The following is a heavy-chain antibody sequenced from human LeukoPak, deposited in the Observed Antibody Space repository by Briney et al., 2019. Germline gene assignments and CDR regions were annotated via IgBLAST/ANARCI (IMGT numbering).Heavy chain of an antibody. Sequence: PGGSLRLSCAASGFTFSSYAMSWVRQAPGKGLEWVSAISGSGGSTYYADSVKGRFTISRDNSKNTLYLQMNSLRAEDTAVYYCAKDGSGGYYDSSGYSGGLNDYWGQGTLVTVSS. CDR3: AKDGSGGYYDSSGYSGGLNDY. V-gene: IGHV3-23*01. CDR2: ISGSGGST. D-gene: IGHD3-22*01. J-gene: IGHJ4*02. CDR1: GFTFSSYA.